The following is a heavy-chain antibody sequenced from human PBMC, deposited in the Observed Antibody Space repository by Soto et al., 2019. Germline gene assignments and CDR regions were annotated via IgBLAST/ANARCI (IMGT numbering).Heavy chain of an antibody. Sequence: GESLKISWKGSGYRFSSYWIALVLQGPVKGLEWMGIIYPGDSETKYSPSFQGQVTMSADKSNSTAYLQWSSLKASDTANYYCARQGSNGAYYYYGMDVWGQGTAVTVSS. CDR2: IYPGDSET. CDR3: ARQGSNGAYYYYGMDV. J-gene: IGHJ6*02. D-gene: IGHD2-8*01. V-gene: IGHV5-51*01. CDR1: GYRFSSYW.